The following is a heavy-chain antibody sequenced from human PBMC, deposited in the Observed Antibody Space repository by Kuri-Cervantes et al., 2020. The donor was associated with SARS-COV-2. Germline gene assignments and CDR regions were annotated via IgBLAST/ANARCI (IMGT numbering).Heavy chain of an antibody. CDR2: INWNGGST. Sequence: GGSLRLSCAASGFTFDDYGMSWVRQAPGKGLEWVSGINWNGGSTGYADSVKGRFTISRDNAKNPLYLQMNSLRAEDTAVYYCASLKYSSSWYWFDPWGQGTLVTVSS. D-gene: IGHD6-13*01. CDR1: GFTFDDYG. V-gene: IGHV3-20*04. J-gene: IGHJ5*02. CDR3: ASLKYSSSWYWFDP.